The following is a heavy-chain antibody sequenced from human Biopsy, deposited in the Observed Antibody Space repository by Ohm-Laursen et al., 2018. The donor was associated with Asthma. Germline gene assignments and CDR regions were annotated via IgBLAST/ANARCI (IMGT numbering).Heavy chain of an antibody. CDR2: ISYDGGNK. Sequence: SLRLSRAASGFTFSIYDIHWVRQAPGKGLEWVAVISYDGGNKFYGDSVKGRFTLSRDNSRNTLYLQMNSLRVEDTAIYYCARTHERWTSIQDDALDIWGQGTMVSVSS. J-gene: IGHJ3*02. V-gene: IGHV3-30*03. CDR1: GFTFSIYD. CDR3: ARTHERWTSIQDDALDI. D-gene: IGHD4-23*01.